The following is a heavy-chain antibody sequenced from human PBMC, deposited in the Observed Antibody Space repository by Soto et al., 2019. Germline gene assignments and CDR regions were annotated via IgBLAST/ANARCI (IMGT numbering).Heavy chain of an antibody. J-gene: IGHJ6*02. V-gene: IGHV1-69*13. D-gene: IGHD3-10*01. CDR1: GGTFKNYA. Sequence: GASVKVSCKASGGTFKNYAISWVRQAPGQGLEWMGGIIPTFGTPIYAQKLQGRVTITADESTSTAYMELSSLRSEDTAVYYCARDLAEVQRWFGDPNGMDVWGQGTTVTVSS. CDR3: ARDLAEVQRWFGDPNGMDV. CDR2: IIPTFGTP.